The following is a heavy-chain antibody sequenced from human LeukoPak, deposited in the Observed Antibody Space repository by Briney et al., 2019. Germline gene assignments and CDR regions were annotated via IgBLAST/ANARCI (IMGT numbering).Heavy chain of an antibody. CDR1: GFTFSSYR. V-gene: IGHV3-21*01. J-gene: IGHJ4*02. D-gene: IGHD6-19*01. Sequence: GGSLRLSCEVSGFTFSSYRMNWVRQAPGKGLEWVSSISRSSSYIYYADSVKGRFTISRDNAKTALYLQMNSRRAEDTAVYYCARHKAVAGHPSDYWGQGTLATVSS. CDR2: ISRSSSYI. CDR3: ARHKAVAGHPSDY.